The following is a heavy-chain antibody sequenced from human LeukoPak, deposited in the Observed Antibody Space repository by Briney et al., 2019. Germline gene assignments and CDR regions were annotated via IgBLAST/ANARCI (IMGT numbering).Heavy chain of an antibody. J-gene: IGHJ4*02. CDR3: ARGGGNRGWK. CDR2: ITAYNGNT. D-gene: IGHD6-19*01. V-gene: IGHV1-18*01. CDR1: GYIFTSYG. Sequence: ASVKVSCKASGYIFTSYGMNWVRQAPGQGLEWMGWITAYNGNTNYAQKFQGRVTMTTDTSTSTAYMELRSLRSDDTAVYYCARGGGNRGWKWGQGTLVTVSS.